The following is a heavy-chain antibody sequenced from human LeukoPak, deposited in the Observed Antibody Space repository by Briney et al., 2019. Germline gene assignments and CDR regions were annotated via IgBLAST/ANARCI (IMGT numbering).Heavy chain of an antibody. J-gene: IGHJ6*02. CDR1: GFTFTRFA. Sequence: GGSLRLSCAASGFTFTRFAMYWVRQAPAKWLEWVALISSDGSNKYYADSVKGRFTISRDNSKNTVYLQMNSPRAEDTAVYYCARVGGDVLSGHRTGYYYAMDVWGQGTTVTVSS. V-gene: IGHV3-30*04. CDR3: ARVGGDVLSGHRTGYYYAMDV. D-gene: IGHD3-3*01. CDR2: ISSDGSNK.